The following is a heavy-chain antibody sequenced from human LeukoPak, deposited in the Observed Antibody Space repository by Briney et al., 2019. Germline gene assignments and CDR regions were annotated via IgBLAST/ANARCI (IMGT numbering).Heavy chain of an antibody. J-gene: IGHJ4*02. CDR3: ARFRGSGSHTLYSFDY. D-gene: IGHD3-10*01. V-gene: IGHV3-23*01. Sequence: GGSLRLSCAASGFPFSINAMSWVRQAPGKGLEWVSGISGTGGGTFYADSVKGRFSISRDDSINTPYLQMSSLRAEDTAVYYCARFRGSGSHTLYSFDYWGQGSLVTVSS. CDR1: GFPFSINA. CDR2: ISGTGGGT.